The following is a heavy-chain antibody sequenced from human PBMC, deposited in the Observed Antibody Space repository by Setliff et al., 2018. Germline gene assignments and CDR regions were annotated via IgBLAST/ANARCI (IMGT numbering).Heavy chain of an antibody. D-gene: IGHD3-22*01. V-gene: IGHV1-2*02. CDR1: GYTFTGYS. J-gene: IGHJ4*02. CDR3: ARVGVPSGYWYYLDY. CDR2: ITPNSGGT. Sequence: ASVKVSCKASGYTFTGYSIHWVRQAPGQGLEWMGWITPNSGGTNYAQKFKGRVTMTRDTSITTVHMELRRLTSDDTAIYYCARVGVPSGYWYYLDYWGQGTQVTVSS.